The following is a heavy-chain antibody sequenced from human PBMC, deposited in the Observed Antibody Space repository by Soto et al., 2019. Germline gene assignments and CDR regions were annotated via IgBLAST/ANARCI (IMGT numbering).Heavy chain of an antibody. CDR3: AREGETYYDFWSGYGSNYMEV. Sequence: ASVKVSCKASGYTFTSYAMHWVRQAPGQRLEWMGWINAGNGNTKYSQKFQGRVTITRDTSASTAYMELSSLRSEDTAVYYCAREGETYYDFWSGYGSNYMEVWGKGTTVTVSS. D-gene: IGHD3-3*01. J-gene: IGHJ6*03. CDR2: INAGNGNT. V-gene: IGHV1-3*01. CDR1: GYTFTSYA.